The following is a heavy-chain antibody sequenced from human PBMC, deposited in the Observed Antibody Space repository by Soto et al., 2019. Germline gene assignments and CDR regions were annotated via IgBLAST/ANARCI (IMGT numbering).Heavy chain of an antibody. D-gene: IGHD4-17*01. CDR1: GGSFSGYY. Sequence: SETLSLTCAVYGGSFSGYYWSWIRQPPGKELEWIGEINHSGSTNYNPSLKSRVTISVDTSKNQFSLKLSSVTAADTAVYYCASPPSGDYYYYCYGMDVCGQGTTVTVSS. V-gene: IGHV4-34*01. J-gene: IGHJ6*02. CDR3: ASPPSGDYYYYCYGMDV. CDR2: INHSGST.